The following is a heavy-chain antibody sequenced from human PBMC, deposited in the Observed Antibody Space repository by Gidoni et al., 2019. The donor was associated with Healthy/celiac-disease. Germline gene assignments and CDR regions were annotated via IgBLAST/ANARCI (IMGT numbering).Heavy chain of an antibody. Sequence: HVPLQESGPGLVQPSQTLSLTCTFSGGSITSGGYYWSWIRQHPGKGLEWIGDIYYSGSTYYNPSLKSRVTISVDTSKNQFSLKLSAVTAADTAVYYCARAGASTPPMVRGAYDYWGQGTLVTVSS. CDR3: ARAGASTPPMVRGAYDY. J-gene: IGHJ4*02. V-gene: IGHV4-31*03. D-gene: IGHD3-10*01. CDR1: GGSITSGGYY. CDR2: IYYSGST.